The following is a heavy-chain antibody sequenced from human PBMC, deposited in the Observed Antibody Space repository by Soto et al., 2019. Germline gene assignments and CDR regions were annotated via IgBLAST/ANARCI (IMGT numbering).Heavy chain of an antibody. V-gene: IGHV3-48*03. Sequence: DVQLAESGGGLVQPGGALRLSCVASGFTFSSYEMNWVRQAPGKGLEWVSYISSSGGTIYYADSMRGRITISRDNAQNSLYLQMNSLTADDTAVYYCARSKTTRGFDVWGQGTVVIVSS. J-gene: IGHJ3*01. CDR2: ISSSGGTI. CDR1: GFTFSSYE. CDR3: ARSKTTRGFDV. D-gene: IGHD1-1*01.